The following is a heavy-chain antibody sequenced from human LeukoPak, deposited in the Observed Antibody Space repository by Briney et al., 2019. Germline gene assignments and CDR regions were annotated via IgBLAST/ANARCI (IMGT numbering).Heavy chain of an antibody. V-gene: IGHV4-39*07. J-gene: IGHJ4*02. CDR1: GGSISSSSYY. D-gene: IGHD1-26*01. CDR3: AKGRSGSYGLGFHY. Sequence: SETLSLTCTVSGGSISSSSYYWGWIRQPPGKGLEWIGSIYYSGSTYYNPSLKSRVTISVDTSKNQFSLKLSSVTAADTAVYYCAKGRSGSYGLGFHYWGQGTLVTVSS. CDR2: IYYSGST.